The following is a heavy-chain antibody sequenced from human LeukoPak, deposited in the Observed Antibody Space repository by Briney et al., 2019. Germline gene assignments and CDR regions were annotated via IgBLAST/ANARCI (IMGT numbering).Heavy chain of an antibody. Sequence: PSETLSLTCTVSGGSISSSSYYWGWIRQPPGKGLEWIGSIYYSGSTYYNPSLKSRVTISVDTSKNQFSLKLSSVTAADTAVYYCARQNFPLNWFDPWGQGTLVTVSS. V-gene: IGHV4-39*07. J-gene: IGHJ5*02. CDR3: ARQNFPLNWFDP. CDR1: GGSISSSSYY. D-gene: IGHD2/OR15-2a*01. CDR2: IYYSGST.